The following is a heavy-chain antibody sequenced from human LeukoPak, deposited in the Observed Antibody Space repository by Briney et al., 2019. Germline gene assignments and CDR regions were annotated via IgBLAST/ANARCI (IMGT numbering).Heavy chain of an antibody. CDR1: GFTFVDYA. CDR3: AKDKTGGDFDY. Sequence: GGSRSLSCAASGFTFVDYAMPWVRQAPGKGLEWVSGISWNSGSIGYADSVKGRFTISRDNAKNSLYLQMNSLRAEDTALYYCAKDKTGGDFDYWGQGTLVTVSS. V-gene: IGHV3-9*01. CDR2: ISWNSGSI. J-gene: IGHJ4*02. D-gene: IGHD3-16*01.